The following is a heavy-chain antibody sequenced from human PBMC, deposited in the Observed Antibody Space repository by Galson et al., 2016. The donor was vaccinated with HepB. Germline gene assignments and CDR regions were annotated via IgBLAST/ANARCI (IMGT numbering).Heavy chain of an antibody. V-gene: IGHV4-59*12. Sequence: SATLSLTCTVSGGTISYYNWRWILQPPGKGLEWNGYIYHSGYTNYNPSLNSRVTISVHTSKHQFSRNLSSVTAADPAVYYCARVAHGFSYYWGQGTLVAVSS. J-gene: IGHJ4*02. CDR1: GGTISYYN. CDR2: IYHSGYT. CDR3: ARVAHGFSYY.